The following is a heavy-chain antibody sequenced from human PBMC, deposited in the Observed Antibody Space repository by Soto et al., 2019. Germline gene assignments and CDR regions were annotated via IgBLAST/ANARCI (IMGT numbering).Heavy chain of an antibody. D-gene: IGHD3-10*01. CDR1: GGSISISNW. Sequence: SDTLSLTCAVSGGSISISNWWSWVRQPPGKGLEWIGEIYHSGSTNCNPSLKSRVTISVDKSKNQFSLKLSSVTAADTAVYYCARVKASGVNFDYWGQGTLVTVSS. V-gene: IGHV4-4*02. J-gene: IGHJ4*02. CDR3: ARVKASGVNFDY. CDR2: IYHSGST.